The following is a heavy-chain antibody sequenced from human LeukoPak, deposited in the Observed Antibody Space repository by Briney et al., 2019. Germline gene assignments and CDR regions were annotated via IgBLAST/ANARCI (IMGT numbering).Heavy chain of an antibody. D-gene: IGHD6-13*01. Sequence: SETLSLTCAVYGGSFSGYYWSWIRQPPGKGLEWIGEINHSGSTNYNPSLKSRVTISVDTSKNQFSLKLSSVTAADTAVYYCARDLRGLAAAGTDYWGQGTLVTVSS. J-gene: IGHJ4*02. CDR2: INHSGST. V-gene: IGHV4-34*01. CDR3: ARDLRGLAAAGTDY. CDR1: GGSFSGYY.